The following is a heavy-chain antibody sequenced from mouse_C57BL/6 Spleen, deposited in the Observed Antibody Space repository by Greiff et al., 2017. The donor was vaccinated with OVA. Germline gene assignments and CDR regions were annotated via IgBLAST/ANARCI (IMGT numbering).Heavy chain of an antibody. V-gene: IGHV1-82*01. CDR2: IYPGDGDT. Sequence: VQLQQSGPELVKPGASVKISCKASGYSFSSSWMNWVKQRPGKGLEWIGRIYPGDGDTNYNGKFKGKATLTADKSSSTAYMQLSSLTSEDSAVYFCARWDYGSSDWYFDVWGTGTTVTVSS. J-gene: IGHJ1*03. CDR1: GYSFSSSW. D-gene: IGHD1-1*01. CDR3: ARWDYGSSDWYFDV.